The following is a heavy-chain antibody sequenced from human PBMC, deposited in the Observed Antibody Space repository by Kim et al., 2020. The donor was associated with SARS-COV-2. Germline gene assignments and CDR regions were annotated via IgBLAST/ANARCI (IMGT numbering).Heavy chain of an antibody. D-gene: IGHD3-22*01. V-gene: IGHV3-30*01. J-gene: IGHJ3*02. Sequence: SVKGRFTNTRDNSMNPLYLQRNSLRAEDTAVYYCARGYYDTSGLSGAFDIWGQGTMVTVSS. CDR3: ARGYYDTSGLSGAFDI.